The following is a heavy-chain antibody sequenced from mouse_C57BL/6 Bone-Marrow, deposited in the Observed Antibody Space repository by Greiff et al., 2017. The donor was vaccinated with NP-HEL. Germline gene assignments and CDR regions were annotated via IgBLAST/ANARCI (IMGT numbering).Heavy chain of an antibody. V-gene: IGHV1-81*01. Sequence: VKLVESGAELARPGASVKLSCKASGYTFTSYGISWVKQRTGQGLEWIGEIYPRSGNTYYNEKFKGKATLTADKSSSTAYMELRSLTSEDSAVYFCARPGRRWGQGTTLTVSS. J-gene: IGHJ2*01. D-gene: IGHD2-12*01. CDR2: IYPRSGNT. CDR3: ARPGRR. CDR1: GYTFTSYG.